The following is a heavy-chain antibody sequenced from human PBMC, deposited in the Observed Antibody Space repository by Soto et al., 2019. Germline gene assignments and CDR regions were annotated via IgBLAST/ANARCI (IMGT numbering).Heavy chain of an antibody. D-gene: IGHD3-10*01. Sequence: QVQLVQSGAEVQKPGSSVKVSCKASGGTFSSYTISWVRQAPGQGLEWMGRIIPILGIANYAQKFQGRVTITAEKSTSTAYMELSSLRSEDTAVYYCARERYYYGSGSYYNGDYYFDYWGQGTLVTVSS. CDR1: GGTFSSYT. J-gene: IGHJ4*02. V-gene: IGHV1-69*02. CDR3: ARERYYYGSGSYYNGDYYFDY. CDR2: IIPILGIA.